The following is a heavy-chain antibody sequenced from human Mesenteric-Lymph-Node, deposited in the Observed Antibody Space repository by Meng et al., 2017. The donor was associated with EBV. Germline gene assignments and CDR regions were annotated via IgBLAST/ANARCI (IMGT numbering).Heavy chain of an antibody. CDR1: GGTFSSYA. V-gene: IGHV1-69*01. D-gene: IGHD3-3*01. CDR2: IIPIFGTA. Sequence: VQAVQLGAEVKKAGSLGKVSWKASGGTFSSYAISWVRQAPGQGLEWMGGIIPIFGTANYAQKFQGRVTITADESTSTAYMELSSLRSEDTAVYYCARDSWSGYPYIDYWGQGTLVTVSS. CDR3: ARDSWSGYPYIDY. J-gene: IGHJ4*02.